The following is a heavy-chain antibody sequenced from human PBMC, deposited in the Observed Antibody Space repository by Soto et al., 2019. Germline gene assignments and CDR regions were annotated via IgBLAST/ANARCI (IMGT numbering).Heavy chain of an antibody. CDR3: ARLPPFGTSCQGPYRCNYYYYGMDV. J-gene: IGHJ6*02. Sequence: GGSLRLSCAASGFTVSSNYMSWVRQAPGKGLEWVSVIYSGGSTYYADSVKGRFTVSRDNSKNTLYLQMNSLRAEDTAVYYCARLPPFGTSCQGPYRCNYYYYGMDVWGQGTTVTVSS. CDR1: GFTVSSNY. V-gene: IGHV3-66*01. D-gene: IGHD2-2*01. CDR2: IYSGGST.